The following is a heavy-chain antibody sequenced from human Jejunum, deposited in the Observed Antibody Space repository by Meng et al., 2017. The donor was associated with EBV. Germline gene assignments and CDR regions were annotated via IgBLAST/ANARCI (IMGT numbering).Heavy chain of an antibody. Sequence: QVPPQESGPGLVKPSRTLSLTCAVSGGSISTDNWWSWVRQPPGKGLEYIGEIHHSGSTKYNPSLKSRVTISVDKSNNHFSLKLSSVTAADTAVYYCARDRGVEDYWGQGTLVTVSS. J-gene: IGHJ4*02. V-gene: IGHV4-4*02. CDR3: ARDRGVEDY. D-gene: IGHD5-24*01. CDR2: IHHSGST. CDR1: GGSISTDNW.